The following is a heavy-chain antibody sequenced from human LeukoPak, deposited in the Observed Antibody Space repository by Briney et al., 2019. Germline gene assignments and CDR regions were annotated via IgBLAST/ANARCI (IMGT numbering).Heavy chain of an antibody. Sequence: GGSLRLSCAPSGFTFRTYAMNWVRQAPGKGLEWVSGIGVSGTSTYYADSVKGRFTISRDNSKNTLYLQINSLRAEDTAVYYCATALLRASTYMDVWGKGTTVTVSS. J-gene: IGHJ6*03. CDR2: IGVSGTST. CDR1: GFTFRTYA. CDR3: ATALLRASTYMDV. D-gene: IGHD1-1*01. V-gene: IGHV3-23*01.